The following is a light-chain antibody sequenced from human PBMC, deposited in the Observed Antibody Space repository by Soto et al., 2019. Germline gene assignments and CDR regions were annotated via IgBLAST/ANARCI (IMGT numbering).Light chain of an antibody. CDR1: QSISSW. CDR2: DAP. Sequence: DIQMTQSPSTLSASVGDRVTITCRASQSISSWLAWYQQKPGKAPKLLIYDAPDLGSGVPSRFSGSGSGTEFTLTISGLLPEDFATYHCQQLNTLPFTFGQGTRLEIK. CDR3: QQLNTLPFT. V-gene: IGKV1-5*01. J-gene: IGKJ5*01.